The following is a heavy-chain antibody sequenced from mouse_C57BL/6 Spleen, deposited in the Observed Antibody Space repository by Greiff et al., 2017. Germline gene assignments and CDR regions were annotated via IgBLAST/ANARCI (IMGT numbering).Heavy chain of an antibody. V-gene: IGHV3-6*01. CDR2: ISYDGSN. Sequence: EVQVVESGPGLVKPSQSLSLTCSVTGYSITSGYYWNWIRQFPGNKLEWMGYISYDGSNNYNPSLKNRISITRDTSKNQFFLKLNSVTTEDTATYYCARGDYSNYYAMDYWGQGTSVTVSS. J-gene: IGHJ4*01. D-gene: IGHD2-5*01. CDR3: ARGDYSNYYAMDY. CDR1: GYSITSGYY.